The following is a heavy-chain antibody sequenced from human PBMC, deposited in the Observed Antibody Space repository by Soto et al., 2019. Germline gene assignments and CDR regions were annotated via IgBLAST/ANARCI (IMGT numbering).Heavy chain of an antibody. CDR2: INPNSGGT. V-gene: IGHV1-2*02. CDR1: GYTFTGYD. J-gene: IGHJ4*02. D-gene: IGHD3-10*01. CDR3: AMITMAYFDY. Sequence: QVQLVQSGAEVKKPGASVKVSCKASGYTFTGYDMHWVRQAPGQGLEWMGWINPNSGGTSYAQKFQGRVTMTRDTSISTAYMELSSLRSDDTAVYYCAMITMAYFDYWGQGALVTVSS.